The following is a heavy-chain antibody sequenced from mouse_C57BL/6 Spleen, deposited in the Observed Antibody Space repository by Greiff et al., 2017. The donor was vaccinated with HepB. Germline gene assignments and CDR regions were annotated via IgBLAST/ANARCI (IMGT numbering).Heavy chain of an antibody. CDR2: INPNNGGT. Sequence: VQLKESGPELVKPGASVKISCKASGYTFTDYYMNWVKQSHGKSLEWIGDINPNNGGTSYNQKFKGKATLTVDKSSSTAYMELRSLTSEDSAVYYCARMDYYSNYWYFDVWGTGTTVTVAS. CDR3: ARMDYYSNYWYFDV. J-gene: IGHJ1*03. CDR1: GYTFTDYY. D-gene: IGHD2-5*01. V-gene: IGHV1-26*01.